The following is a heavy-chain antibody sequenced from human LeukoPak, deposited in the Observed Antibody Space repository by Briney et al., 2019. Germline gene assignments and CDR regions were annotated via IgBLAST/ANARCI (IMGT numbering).Heavy chain of an antibody. CDR1: GFTFSSYS. V-gene: IGHV3-23*01. Sequence: GGSLRLSCAASGFTFSSYSMNWVRQAPGKGLEWVSAISGSGGSTYYADSVKGRFTISRDNSKNTLYLQMNSLRAEDTAVYYCVKGSSDSRPYYFDSWGQGTLVTVSS. CDR2: ISGSGGST. J-gene: IGHJ4*02. CDR3: VKGSSDSRPYYFDS. D-gene: IGHD3-22*01.